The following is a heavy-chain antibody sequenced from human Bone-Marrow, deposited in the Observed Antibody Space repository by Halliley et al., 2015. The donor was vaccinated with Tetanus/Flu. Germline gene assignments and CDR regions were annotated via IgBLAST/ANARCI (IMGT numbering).Heavy chain of an antibody. CDR2: IHYTGNT. CDR1: GDSISGYY. V-gene: IGHV4-59*01. CDR3: ARGAGWRPED. D-gene: IGHD3-3*01. Sequence: TLSLTCSVSGDSISGYYCNWIRQPPGKGLEWIGNIHYTGNTEHNPSLKSRVTISVKTSKNQFSLSLNSVTAADTTVYYCARGAGWRPEDWGQGTLVPVS. J-gene: IGHJ4*02.